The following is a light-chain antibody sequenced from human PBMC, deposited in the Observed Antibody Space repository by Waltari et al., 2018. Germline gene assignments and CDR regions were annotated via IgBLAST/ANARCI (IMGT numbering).Light chain of an antibody. V-gene: IGLV4-69*01. CDR2: VNSDGSH. CDR3: QTGGHGTWV. J-gene: IGLJ3*02. Sequence: LVLTQSPSASASLGASVKLTCTLSSGHSSNVIAWIQQQPEKGPRYLMKVNSDGSHSKGDKIPDRFSGSSSGTEHYLTISSLQSEDEADYYCQTGGHGTWVFGGGTKLTVL. CDR1: SGHSSNV.